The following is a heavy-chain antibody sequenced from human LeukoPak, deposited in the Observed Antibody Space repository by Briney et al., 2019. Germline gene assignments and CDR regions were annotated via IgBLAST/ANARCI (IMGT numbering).Heavy chain of an antibody. CDR3: AKDQYSSSSRFDSPFDY. Sequence: GGSLRLSCAASGFIVTNNYMSWVRQAPGKGLGWVASIHSGDNKEYADSVKGRFTIPRDNAKRSLYLQMNSLRAEDTAVYYCAKDQYSSSSRFDSPFDYWGQGTLVTVSS. CDR1: GFIVTNNY. D-gene: IGHD6-6*01. J-gene: IGHJ4*02. CDR2: IHSGDNK. V-gene: IGHV3-53*01.